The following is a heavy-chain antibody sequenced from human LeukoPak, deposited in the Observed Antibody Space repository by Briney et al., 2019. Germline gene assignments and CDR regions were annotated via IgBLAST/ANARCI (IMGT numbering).Heavy chain of an antibody. J-gene: IGHJ4*02. CDR3: ATVGQSSGWYGFDY. Sequence: TGGSLRLSCAASGFTFSTYSMNWVRQAPGKGLEWVASITNPVGHIYYADSLKGRITISRDNAKSSLYLQMNSLRAEDKAVYYCATVGQSSGWYGFDYWGQGTLVTVSS. V-gene: IGHV3-21*01. CDR1: GFTFSTYS. D-gene: IGHD6-19*01. CDR2: ITNPVGHI.